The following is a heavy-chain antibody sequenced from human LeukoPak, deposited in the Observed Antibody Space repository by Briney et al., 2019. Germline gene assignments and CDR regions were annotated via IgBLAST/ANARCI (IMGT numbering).Heavy chain of an antibody. CDR1: GFTFSSYG. V-gene: IGHV3-30*02. Sequence: PGGSLRLSCAASGFTFSSYGMHWVRQAPGKGLEWVAFIRYDGSNKYYADPVKGRFTISRDNSKNTLYLQMNSLRAEDTAVYYCAKDYEYRWKGYFDYWGQGTLVTVSS. CDR2: IRYDGSNK. J-gene: IGHJ4*02. CDR3: AKDYEYRWKGYFDY. D-gene: IGHD2-8*02.